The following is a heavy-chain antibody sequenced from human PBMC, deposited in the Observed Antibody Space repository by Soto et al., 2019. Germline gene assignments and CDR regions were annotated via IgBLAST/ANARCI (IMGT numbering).Heavy chain of an antibody. CDR3: TKRLRDVSIHRSWFYX. CDR1: EYSFANHW. Sequence: HVESLKISCKGSEYSFANHWIGWVRQMPGKGLELMVSISPDDSDTLYSPSFQGQVTISVDKSISTVYLQWSSLNASDTAIYYCTKRLRDVSIHRSWFYXWGQGTLVTVSX. D-gene: IGHD3-16*02. J-gene: IGHJ5*02. CDR2: ISPDDSDT. V-gene: IGHV5-51*01.